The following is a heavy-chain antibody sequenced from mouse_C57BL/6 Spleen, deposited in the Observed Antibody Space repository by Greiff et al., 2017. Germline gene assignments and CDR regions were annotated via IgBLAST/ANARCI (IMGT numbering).Heavy chain of an antibody. CDR1: GFTFSSYG. Sequence: EVKLVESGGDLVKPGGSLKLSCAASGFTFSSYGMSWVRQTPDQRLEWVATISSGGSYTYYPDSVKGRFTFSRDNAKNTLYLQMSSLKSEDTAMYYCAREEPLGLDVWGTGTTVTVSS. J-gene: IGHJ1*03. D-gene: IGHD4-1*01. V-gene: IGHV5-6*01. CDR3: AREEPLGLDV. CDR2: ISSGGSYT.